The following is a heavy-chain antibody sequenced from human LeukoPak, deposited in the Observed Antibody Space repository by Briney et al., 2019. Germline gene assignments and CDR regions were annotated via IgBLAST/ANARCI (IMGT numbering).Heavy chain of an antibody. Sequence: SETLSLTCAVYGGSFSGYYWSWIRQPPGKGLEWIGEINHSGSTNYNPSLKGRVTISVDTSKNQFSLKLSSVTAADTAVYYCARGSFRVLRYFDWLSNFDYWGQGTLVTVSS. D-gene: IGHD3-9*01. CDR1: GGSFSGYY. CDR2: INHSGST. J-gene: IGHJ4*02. V-gene: IGHV4-34*01. CDR3: ARGSFRVLRYFDWLSNFDY.